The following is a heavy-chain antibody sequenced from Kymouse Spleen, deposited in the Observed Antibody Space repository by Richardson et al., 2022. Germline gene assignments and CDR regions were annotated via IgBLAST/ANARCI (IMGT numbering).Heavy chain of an antibody. V-gene: IGHV3-30*18. D-gene: IGHD6-19*01. CDR2: ISYDGSNK. CDR3: AKDWYSSGFYYYYGMDV. J-gene: IGHJ6*02. CDR1: GFTFSSYG. Sequence: QVQLVESGGGVVQPGRSLRLSCAASGFTFSSYGMHWVRQAPGKGLEWVAVISYDGSNKYYADSVKGRFTISRDNSKNTLYLQMNSLRAEDTAVYYCAKDWYSSGFYYYYGMDVWGQGTTVTVSS.